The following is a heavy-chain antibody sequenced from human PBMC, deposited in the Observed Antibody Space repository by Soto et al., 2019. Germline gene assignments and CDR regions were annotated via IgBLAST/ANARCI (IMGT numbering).Heavy chain of an antibody. D-gene: IGHD3-16*01. CDR2: IYYSGST. Sequence: SETLSLTCTVSGGSISSYYWSWIRQPPGKGLEWIGYIYYSGSTNYNPSLKSRVTISVDTSKNQFSLKLSSVTAADTAVYYCARHFGPFGGPYNWFDPWGQGTPVTVSS. CDR3: ARHFGPFGGPYNWFDP. V-gene: IGHV4-59*08. J-gene: IGHJ5*02. CDR1: GGSISSYY.